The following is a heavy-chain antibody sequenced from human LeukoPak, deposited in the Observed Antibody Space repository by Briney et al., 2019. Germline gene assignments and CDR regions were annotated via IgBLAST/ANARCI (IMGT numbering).Heavy chain of an antibody. CDR1: GGSFSGYY. CDR3: AILPRDY. J-gene: IGHJ4*02. V-gene: IGHV4-34*01. Sequence: SETLSLTCAVCGGSFSGYYWSWIRQPPGKGLEWIGEINHSGSTNYNPSLKSRVTISVDASKNQFSLKLSSVTAADTAVYYCAILPRDYWGQGTLVTVSS. CDR2: INHSGST.